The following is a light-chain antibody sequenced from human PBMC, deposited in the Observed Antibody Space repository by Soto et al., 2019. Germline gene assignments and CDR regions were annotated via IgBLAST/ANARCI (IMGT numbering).Light chain of an antibody. Sequence: QSVLTQPPSASGTPGQRVTNSCSGSTSNIGSNTVNWYQQLPGTAPKLLIYSNSQRPSGVPDRFSGSKSGTSASLAIGGLQSEDEADYYCAAWDDSLNGVLFGGGTKLTVL. J-gene: IGLJ2*01. CDR2: SNS. V-gene: IGLV1-44*01. CDR3: AAWDDSLNGVL. CDR1: TSNIGSNT.